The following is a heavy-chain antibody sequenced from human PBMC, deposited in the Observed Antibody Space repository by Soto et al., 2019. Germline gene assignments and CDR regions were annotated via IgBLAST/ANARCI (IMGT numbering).Heavy chain of an antibody. Sequence: GASVKVSCKASGYTFTSYGITWVRQAPGQGLEWMGWINTYNGNTNYAQKLQGRVTMTTDTSTSTAYMELRSLRSDDTAVYYCAREPAAGDWFDPWGQGTLVTSPQ. J-gene: IGHJ5*02. V-gene: IGHV1-18*01. D-gene: IGHD6-13*01. CDR2: INTYNGNT. CDR3: AREPAAGDWFDP. CDR1: GYTFTSYG.